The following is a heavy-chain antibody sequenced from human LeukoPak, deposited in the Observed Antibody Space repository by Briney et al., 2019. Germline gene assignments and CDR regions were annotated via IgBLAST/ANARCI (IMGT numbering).Heavy chain of an antibody. Sequence: ASVKVSCKASGYTFTSYGISWVRQAPGQGLEWMGWISAYNGNTNYAQKLQGRVTMTTDTSTSTAYMELRSLRSDDTAVYYCARDQPIEYSSPPLDYWGQGTLVTASS. V-gene: IGHV1-18*01. J-gene: IGHJ4*02. CDR3: ARDQPIEYSSPPLDY. CDR1: GYTFTSYG. CDR2: ISAYNGNT. D-gene: IGHD6-6*01.